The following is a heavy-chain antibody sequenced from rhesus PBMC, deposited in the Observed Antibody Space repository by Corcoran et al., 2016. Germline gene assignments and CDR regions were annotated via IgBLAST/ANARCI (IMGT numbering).Heavy chain of an antibody. CDR1: GYSFTSYW. J-gene: IGHJ4*01. D-gene: IGHD6-31*01. V-gene: IGHV5-20*01. CDR2: IDPSDSNT. Sequence: EVQLVQSGAEVKRPGESLKISCKTSGYSFTSYWISWVRQMPGKGLEWMGDIDPSDSNTIYNPSFQGQVTISADNALSTASLQWSRLKASDTATYYCAKSRDSSGWAGDYWGQGVLVTVSS. CDR3: AKSRDSSGWAGDY.